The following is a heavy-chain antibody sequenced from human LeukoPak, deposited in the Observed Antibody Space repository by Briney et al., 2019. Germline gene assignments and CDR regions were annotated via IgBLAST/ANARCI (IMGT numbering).Heavy chain of an antibody. CDR3: ARACSRGSSDLDAFDI. D-gene: IGHD2-15*01. CDR2: ISDRGGST. CDR1: VVTFRSYA. J-gene: IGHJ3*02. Sequence: GGSLRLSCAASVVTFRSYAMSCGRQAPGEGLEWVSAISDRGGSTYYADSVRGLFTITKDTSKNTQYLQMNRLRADDTAVYYSARACSRGSSDLDAFDIWGQGTIVTVSS. V-gene: IGHV3-23*01.